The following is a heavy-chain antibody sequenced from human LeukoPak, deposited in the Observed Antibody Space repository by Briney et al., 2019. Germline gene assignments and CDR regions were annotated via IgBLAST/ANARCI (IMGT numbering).Heavy chain of an antibody. CDR3: ARDFRSATVERFDY. Sequence: GSLRLSCAASGFTFSSYNMNWVRQAPGKGLEWVSYISSSSSTIYYADSVKGRFTISRDNAKSSLYLQMNSLRAEDTAVYYCARDFRSATVERFDYWGQGTLVTVSS. D-gene: IGHD4-23*01. CDR2: ISSSSSTI. V-gene: IGHV3-48*01. J-gene: IGHJ4*02. CDR1: GFTFSSYN.